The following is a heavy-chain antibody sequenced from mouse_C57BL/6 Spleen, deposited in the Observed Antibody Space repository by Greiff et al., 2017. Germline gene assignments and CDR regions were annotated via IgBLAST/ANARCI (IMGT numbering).Heavy chain of an antibody. V-gene: IGHV1-22*01. CDR3: ARGGPQSGYGNGSWFAY. CDR1: GYTFTDYN. D-gene: IGHD2-1*01. CDR2: INPNNGGT. Sequence: EVQLQQSGPELVKPGASVKMSCKASGYTFTDYNMHWVKQSHGKSLEWIGYINPNNGGTSYNQKFKGKATLTVNKSSSTAYMELRSLTSEDSAVYYCARGGPQSGYGNGSWFAYWGQGTLVTVSA. J-gene: IGHJ3*01.